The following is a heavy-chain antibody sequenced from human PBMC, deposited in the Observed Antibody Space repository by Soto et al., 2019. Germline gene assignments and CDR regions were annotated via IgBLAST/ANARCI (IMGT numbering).Heavy chain of an antibody. CDR1: GFTFSSYA. CDR2: ISGSGGST. J-gene: IGHJ4*02. Sequence: GGSLRLSCAASGFTFSSYAMSWVRQAPGKGLEWVSGISGSGGSTYYADSVKGRFIISRDNSKNTVYLQMNSLRAEDTAVYYCANANQWGIMTTLFDYWGQGTLVTVSS. D-gene: IGHD3-16*01. CDR3: ANANQWGIMTTLFDY. V-gene: IGHV3-23*01.